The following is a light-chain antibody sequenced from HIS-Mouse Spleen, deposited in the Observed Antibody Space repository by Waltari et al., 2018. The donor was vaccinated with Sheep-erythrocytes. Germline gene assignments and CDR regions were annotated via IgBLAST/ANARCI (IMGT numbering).Light chain of an antibody. CDR2: AAS. J-gene: IGKJ2*01. CDR1: HGISSY. V-gene: IGKV1-9*01. CDR3: QQLNSYPHT. Sequence: DIQLTQSPSFLYASVGDRVTITCRASHGISSYLAWYQQKPGKAPKLLIYAASTLQRWVPSRFSGSGSATEFTLTISSLQPEDFATYYCQQLNSYPHTFGQGTKLEIK.